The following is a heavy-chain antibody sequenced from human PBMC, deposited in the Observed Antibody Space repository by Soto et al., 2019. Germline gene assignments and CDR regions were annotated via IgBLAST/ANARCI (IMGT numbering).Heavy chain of an antibody. Sequence: QVQLVQSGAEVKKPGSSVKVSCKASGGTFSSYAISWVRQAPGQGLEWMGGIIPNFGTANYAQKFQGRVTITADESTSTAYMELSSLRSEDTAVYYCARDDCSGGSCYPGYYGMDVWGQGTTVTVSS. V-gene: IGHV1-69*01. D-gene: IGHD2-15*01. CDR3: ARDDCSGGSCYPGYYGMDV. J-gene: IGHJ6*02. CDR1: GGTFSSYA. CDR2: IIPNFGTA.